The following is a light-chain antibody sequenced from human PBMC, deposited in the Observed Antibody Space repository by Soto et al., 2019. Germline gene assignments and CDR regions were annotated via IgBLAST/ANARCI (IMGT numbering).Light chain of an antibody. CDR1: QSVSSSQ. CDR2: GAF. Sequence: IVSIQSPDTLSLSPGDRATLSCTASQSVSSSQLVWYQQKPGQAPRLLIYGAFRRATGIPDRFRGSGSGTDFTLTISRLEPEDFDVYYCQPYGPSPPLTFGQGTRLELK. CDR3: QPYGPSPPLT. J-gene: IGKJ5*01. V-gene: IGKV3-20*01.